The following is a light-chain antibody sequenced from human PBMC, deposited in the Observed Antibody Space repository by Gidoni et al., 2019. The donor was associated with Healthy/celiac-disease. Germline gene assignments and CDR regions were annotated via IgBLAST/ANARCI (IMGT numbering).Light chain of an antibody. Sequence: SYELTQPPSVPVSPGQTARINCSGDALPKQYAYWYQQKPGQAPVLVIYKDSERPSGIPERFSGSSSGTTVTLTISGVQAEDEADYYCQSADSSGTYVVFGGGTKLTVL. CDR3: QSADSSGTYVV. J-gene: IGLJ2*01. CDR1: ALPKQY. V-gene: IGLV3-25*03. CDR2: KDS.